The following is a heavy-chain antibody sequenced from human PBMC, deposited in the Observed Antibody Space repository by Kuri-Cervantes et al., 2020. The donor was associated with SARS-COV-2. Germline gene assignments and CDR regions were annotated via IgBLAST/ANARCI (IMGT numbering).Heavy chain of an antibody. J-gene: IGHJ4*02. CDR3: ARDRGDFWSGSISY. D-gene: IGHD3-3*01. CDR1: GFTFSSYS. Sequence: GGSLRLSCAASGFTFSSYSMNWVRQAPGKGLEWVSYISSSSSTIYYADSVKGRFTISRDNAKNSLYLQMNSLRAEDTAVYYCARDRGDFWSGSISYWGQGTLVTVSS. V-gene: IGHV3-48*01. CDR2: ISSSSSTI.